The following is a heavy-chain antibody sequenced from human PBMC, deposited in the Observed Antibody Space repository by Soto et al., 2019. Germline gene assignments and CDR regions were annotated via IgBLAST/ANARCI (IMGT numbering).Heavy chain of an antibody. CDR3: ARDNRGTFDY. D-gene: IGHD7-27*01. CDR2: MDQDGSEK. J-gene: IGHJ4*02. Sequence: GGSLRLSCTASGFTFSNSWMTWVRQAPGKGLEWVANMDQDGSEKYYEDSVKGRFTISRDNAKNSLSLQMNSLRAEDTAVYFCARDNRGTFDYWGQGALVTVSS. CDR1: GFTFSNSW. V-gene: IGHV3-7*03.